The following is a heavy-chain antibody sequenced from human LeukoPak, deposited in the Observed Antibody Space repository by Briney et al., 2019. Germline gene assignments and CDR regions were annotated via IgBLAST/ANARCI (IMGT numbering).Heavy chain of an antibody. V-gene: IGHV1-69*04. CDR1: GGTFSSYT. CDR3: ARDVYYESSGYPDYYYYYGMDV. J-gene: IGHJ6*02. D-gene: IGHD3-22*01. CDR2: IIPILGIA. Sequence: SVKVSCKASGGTFSSYTISWVRQAPGQGLEWMGRIIPILGIANYAQKFQGRVTITADKYTSTAYMEQSSLRSEDTAVYYCARDVYYESSGYPDYYYYYGMDVWGQGTTVTASS.